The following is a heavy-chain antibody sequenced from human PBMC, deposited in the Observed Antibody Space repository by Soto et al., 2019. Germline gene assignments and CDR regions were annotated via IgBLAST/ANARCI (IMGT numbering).Heavy chain of an antibody. J-gene: IGHJ4*02. CDR2: IYYSGST. CDR1: GGSISSGDYY. CDR3: ARTKYYYDSSGLKFDY. D-gene: IGHD3-22*01. V-gene: IGHV4-30-4*01. Sequence: SETLSLTCTVSGGSISSGDYYWSWIRQPPGKGLEWIGYIYYSGSTYYNPSLKSRVTISVDTSKNQFSLKLSSVTAADTAVYYCARTKYYYDSSGLKFDYWGQGNLVTVSS.